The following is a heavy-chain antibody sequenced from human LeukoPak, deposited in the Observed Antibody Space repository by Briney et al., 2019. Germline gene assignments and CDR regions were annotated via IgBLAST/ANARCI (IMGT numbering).Heavy chain of an antibody. CDR2: IYYSGSG. J-gene: IGHJ4*02. CDR3: ARVGSGCFDY. Sequence: PSETPSLTCTISGGSISTYYWTWIRQPPGKGLEWIAYIYYSGSGNYNPSLKGRVTLSVDTSKNQFSLKLSSVTAADTAVYYCARVGSGCFDYWGQGTLVAVSS. V-gene: IGHV4-59*01. CDR1: GGSISTYY. D-gene: IGHD1-26*01.